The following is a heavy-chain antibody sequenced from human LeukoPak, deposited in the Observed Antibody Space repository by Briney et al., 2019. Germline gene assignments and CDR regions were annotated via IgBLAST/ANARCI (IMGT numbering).Heavy chain of an antibody. Sequence: PGGSLRLSCAASGFTFSSYGMHWVRQAPGKGLEWVAVISYDGSNKYYADSVKGRFTISRDNSKNTLYLQMNSLRAEDTAVYYCAKDLTRQPSSWGNWFDPWGQGTLVTVSS. J-gene: IGHJ5*02. D-gene: IGHD6-13*01. CDR3: AKDLTRQPSSWGNWFDP. V-gene: IGHV3-30*18. CDR1: GFTFSSYG. CDR2: ISYDGSNK.